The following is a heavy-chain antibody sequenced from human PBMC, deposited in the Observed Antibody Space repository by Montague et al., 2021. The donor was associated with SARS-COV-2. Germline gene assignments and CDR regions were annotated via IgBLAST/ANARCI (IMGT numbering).Heavy chain of an antibody. V-gene: IGHV3-21*01. J-gene: IGHJ6*02. D-gene: IGHD4-11*01. Sequence: SLRLSCAASGFTFSSYSMNWVRQAPGKGLEWVSSISSSSSYIYYADSVKGRFTISRDNAKNSLYLQMNSLRAEDTAVYYCASELHPNYYYGIDVWGRGTTVTVSS. CDR1: GFTFSSYS. CDR2: ISSSSSYI. CDR3: ASELHPNYYYGIDV.